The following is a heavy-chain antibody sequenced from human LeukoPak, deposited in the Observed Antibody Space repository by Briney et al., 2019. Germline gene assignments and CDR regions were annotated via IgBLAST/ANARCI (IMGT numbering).Heavy chain of an antibody. CDR1: GGSISSYY. J-gene: IGHJ4*02. D-gene: IGHD4-23*01. Sequence: SETLSLTCTVSGGSISSYYWSWIRQPPGKGLEWIGYIYYSGSTNYNPSLKSRVTISVDTSKNQFSLKLSSVTAADTAVYYCAREKNYGGIPYPFDYWGQGTLVTVSS. V-gene: IGHV4-59*01. CDR3: AREKNYGGIPYPFDY. CDR2: IYYSGST.